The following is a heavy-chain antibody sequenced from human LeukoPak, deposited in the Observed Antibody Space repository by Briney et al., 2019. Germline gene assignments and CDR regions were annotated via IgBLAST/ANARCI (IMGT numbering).Heavy chain of an antibody. CDR2: INHSGST. CDR1: GGSINSSSYY. CDR3: ARGRGPQRGDYFDY. J-gene: IGHJ4*02. V-gene: IGHV4-39*07. D-gene: IGHD3-10*01. Sequence: PSETLSLTCTVSGGSINSSSYYWSWIRQPPGKGLEWIGEINHSGSTNYNPSLKSRVTISVDTSKNQFSLKLSSVTAADTAVYYCARGRGPQRGDYFDYWGQGTLVTVSS.